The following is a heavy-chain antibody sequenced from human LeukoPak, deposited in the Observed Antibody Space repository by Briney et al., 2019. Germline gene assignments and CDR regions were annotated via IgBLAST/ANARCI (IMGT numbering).Heavy chain of an antibody. CDR2: IYDSGST. CDR1: GGSISSYY. J-gene: IGHJ4*02. CDR3: ARHPELYFFDY. Sequence: KPSETLSLTCTVSGGSISSYYWSWIRQPPGKGLEWIGNIYDSGSTNYNPSLKSRVTISVDTSKNQCSLKLSSVTAADTAVYYCARHPELYFFDYWGQGTLVTVSS. D-gene: IGHD3-10*01. V-gene: IGHV4-59*01.